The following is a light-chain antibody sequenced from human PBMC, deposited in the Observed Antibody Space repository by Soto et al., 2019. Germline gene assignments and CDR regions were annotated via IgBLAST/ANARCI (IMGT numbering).Light chain of an antibody. CDR1: QSVFYDSNNKNY. CDR3: QQYYTTPLT. V-gene: IGKV4-1*01. J-gene: IGKJ4*01. CDR2: WAS. Sequence: DIVMTQSPDSLAVSLGERATVNCKSSQSVFYDSNNKNYLAWYQQKPGLPPKLLIYWASTRESGVPDRFSGSGSGTDSTLTINSLQAEDVAVYFCQQYYTTPLTFGGGTKVEIK.